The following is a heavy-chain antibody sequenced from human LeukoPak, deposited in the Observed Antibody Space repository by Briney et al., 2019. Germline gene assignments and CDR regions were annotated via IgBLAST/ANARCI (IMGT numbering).Heavy chain of an antibody. D-gene: IGHD3-22*01. J-gene: IGHJ4*02. CDR2: ISGSGGST. V-gene: IGHV3-23*01. CDR1: GFTFSSYA. Sequence: GGSLRLSCAASGFTFSSYAMSWVRQAPGKGLEWVSAISGSGGSTYYADSVKGWFTISRDNSKNTLYLQMNSLRAEDTAVYYCAKGDYYDSSGSIDYWGQGTLVTVSS. CDR3: AKGDYYDSSGSIDY.